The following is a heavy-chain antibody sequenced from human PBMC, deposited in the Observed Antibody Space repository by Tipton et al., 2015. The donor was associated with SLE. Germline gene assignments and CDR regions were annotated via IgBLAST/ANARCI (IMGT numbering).Heavy chain of an antibody. CDR1: GFTFSSYW. Sequence: SLRLSCAASGFTFSSYWMHWVRQAPGKGLVWVSRINRDGSSTSYADSVKGRFTISRDNAKNTLYLQMNSLRAEDTAVYYCARDLSGGRGALCGYWGQGTLVTVSS. D-gene: IGHD1-26*01. J-gene: IGHJ4*02. CDR3: ARDLSGGRGALCGY. V-gene: IGHV3-74*01. CDR2: INRDGSST.